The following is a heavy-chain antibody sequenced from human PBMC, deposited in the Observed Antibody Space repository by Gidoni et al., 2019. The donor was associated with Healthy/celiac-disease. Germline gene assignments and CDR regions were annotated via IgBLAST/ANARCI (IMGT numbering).Heavy chain of an antibody. CDR3: AKDGDYDFWSGYYFDY. D-gene: IGHD3-3*01. V-gene: IGHV3-9*01. CDR2: ISWNSGSI. Sequence: EVQLVESGGGLVQPGRSLRLSCAASGFTFDDYAMHWVRQAPGKGLEWVSGISWNSGSIGYADSVKGRFTISRDNAKNSLYLQMNSLRAEDTALYYCAKDGDYDFWSGYYFDYWGQGTLVTVSS. J-gene: IGHJ4*02. CDR1: GFTFDDYA.